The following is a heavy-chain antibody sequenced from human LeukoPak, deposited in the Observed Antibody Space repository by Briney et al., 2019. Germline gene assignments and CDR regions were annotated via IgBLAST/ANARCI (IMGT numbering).Heavy chain of an antibody. CDR1: GFTVSSNY. CDR3: ARGGSYLSAFDI. CDR2: IYSGGST. Sequence: GGSLRLSCTASGFTVSSNYMSWVRQAPGKGLEWVSIIYSGGSTFYADSVKGRSTISRDNSKNTLYLQMNSLRAEDTAVYYCARGGSYLSAFDIWGQGTMVTVSS. J-gene: IGHJ3*02. D-gene: IGHD1-26*01. V-gene: IGHV3-53*01.